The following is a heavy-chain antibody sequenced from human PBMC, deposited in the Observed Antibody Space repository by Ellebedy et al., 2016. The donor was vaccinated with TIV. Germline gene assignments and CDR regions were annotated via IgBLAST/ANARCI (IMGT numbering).Heavy chain of an antibody. J-gene: IGHJ5*02. CDR3: ARRNDYGDYINWFDP. D-gene: IGHD4-17*01. CDR2: INHSGST. CDR1: GGSFSGYY. Sequence: MPSETLSLTCAVYGGSFSGYYWSWTRQPPGKGLEWIGEINHSGSTNYNPSLKSRVTISVDTSKNQFSLKLSSVTAADTAVYYCARRNDYGDYINWFDPWGQGTLVTVSS. V-gene: IGHV4-34*01.